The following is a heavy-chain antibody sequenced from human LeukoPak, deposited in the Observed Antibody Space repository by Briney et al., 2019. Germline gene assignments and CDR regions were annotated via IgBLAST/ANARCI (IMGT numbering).Heavy chain of an antibody. CDR3: AAPYGSGSNGFDP. D-gene: IGHD3-10*01. J-gene: IGHJ5*02. V-gene: IGHV3-30*04. Sequence: PGGSLRLSCAASGFTFSNFAMHWVRQAPGKGLEWVAIISYDGSNKYYADSVKGRFTISRDNSKNTLYLQMNSLRAEDTAVYYCAAPYGSGSNGFDPWGQGTLVTVSS. CDR2: ISYDGSNK. CDR1: GFTFSNFA.